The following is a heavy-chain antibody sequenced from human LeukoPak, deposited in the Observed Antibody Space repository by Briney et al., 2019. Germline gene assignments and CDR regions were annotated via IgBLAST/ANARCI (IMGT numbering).Heavy chain of an antibody. V-gene: IGHV4-38-2*01. CDR2: IYHSGST. D-gene: IGHD2-2*01. Sequence: SETLLLTCAISGYSLSSGYYWGWIRPPPGKGVEWIGSIYHSGSTHYNPSLKSRVTISVDTSKNQFSLKLSSVTAADTAVNYCARVVPEDIVVVPAAMGWFGPWGQGTLVTVSS. CDR3: ARVVPEDIVVVPAAMGWFGP. CDR1: GYSLSSGYY. J-gene: IGHJ5*02.